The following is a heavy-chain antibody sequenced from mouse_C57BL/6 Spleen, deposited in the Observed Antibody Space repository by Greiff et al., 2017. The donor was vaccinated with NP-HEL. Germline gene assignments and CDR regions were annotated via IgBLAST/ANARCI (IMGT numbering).Heavy chain of an antibody. D-gene: IGHD2-5*01. J-gene: IGHJ4*01. CDR1: GYTFTSYW. V-gene: IGHV1-72*01. CDR2: IDPNSGGT. CDR3: ARGSNWGGYYAMDY. Sequence: QVQLKQPGAELVKPGASVKLFCKASGYTFTSYWMHWVKQRPGRGLEWIGRIDPNSGGTKYNEKFKSKATLTVDKPSSTAYMQLSSLTSEDSAVYYCARGSNWGGYYAMDYWGQGTSVTVSS.